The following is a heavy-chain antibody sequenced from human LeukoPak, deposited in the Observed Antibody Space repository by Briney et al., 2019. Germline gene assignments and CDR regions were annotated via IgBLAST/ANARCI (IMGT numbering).Heavy chain of an antibody. Sequence: SETLSLTCTVSGGSISSYYWSWIRQPAGKGLEWIGRIYTSGSTNYNPSLKSRVTISVDTSKNQFSLKLSSVTAADTAVYYCARHAWSYYDSSGYNYFDYWGQGTLVTVSS. CDR3: ARHAWSYYDSSGYNYFDY. D-gene: IGHD3-22*01. CDR1: GGSISSYY. J-gene: IGHJ4*02. CDR2: IYTSGST. V-gene: IGHV4-4*07.